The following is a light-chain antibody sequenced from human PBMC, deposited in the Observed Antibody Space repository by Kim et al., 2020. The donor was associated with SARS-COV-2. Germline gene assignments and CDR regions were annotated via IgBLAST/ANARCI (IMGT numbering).Light chain of an antibody. V-gene: IGKV3-15*01. CDR3: QQSYDWPPLT. CDR2: DGT. CDR1: HNINNK. J-gene: IGKJ1*01. Sequence: SPGERDTLSCRASHNINNKLVAYQQNPGQAPRLLIYDGTTTTAGVPAMFIGSGSETDFTLTISSLQSEDVAVYYCQQSYDWPPLTFGQGTKVDIK.